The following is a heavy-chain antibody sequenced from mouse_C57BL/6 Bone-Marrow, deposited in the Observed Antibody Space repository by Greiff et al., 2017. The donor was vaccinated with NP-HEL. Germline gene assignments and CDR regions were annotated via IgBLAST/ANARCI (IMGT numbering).Heavy chain of an antibody. V-gene: IGHV1-64*01. CDR3: ARAHSLSTTVVAPCED. CDR2: IHPNSGST. J-gene: IGHJ2*01. D-gene: IGHD1-1*01. CDR1: GYTFTSYW. Sequence: VQLQQPGAELVKPGASVKLSCKASGYTFTSYWMHWVKQRPGQGLEWIGMIHPNSGSTNYNEKFKSKATLTVDKSSSTAYMQLSSLTSEDSAVYYCARAHSLSTTVVAPCEDRGKGTTLSVAS.